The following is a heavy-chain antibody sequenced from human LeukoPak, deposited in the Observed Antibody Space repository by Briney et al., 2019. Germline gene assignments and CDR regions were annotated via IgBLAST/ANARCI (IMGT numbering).Heavy chain of an antibody. J-gene: IGHJ5*02. D-gene: IGHD3-16*01. CDR3: ARTLAFGGVHAP. Sequence: SETLSLTCTVSGASINTYYWSWIRQPPGKGLEWIGYIYYSGGTNYNPSLKSRVTISVDTSKNQFSLRLSSVTAADTAVYYCARTLAFGGVHAPWGLGTLVTVSS. CDR2: IYYSGGT. CDR1: GASINTYY. V-gene: IGHV4-59*01.